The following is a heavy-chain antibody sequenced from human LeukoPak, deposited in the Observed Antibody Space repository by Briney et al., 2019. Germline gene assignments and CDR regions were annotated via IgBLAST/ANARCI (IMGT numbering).Heavy chain of an antibody. Sequence: ASVKVSCKASGYTFTSYDINWVRQATGQGLEWMGWMNPNSGNTGYAQKFQGRVTITRNTSISTAYMELSSLRAEDTAVYYCAKRADDSSGYYFDYWGLGTLVTVSS. J-gene: IGHJ4*02. CDR3: AKRADDSSGYYFDY. CDR2: MNPNSGNT. V-gene: IGHV1-8*03. D-gene: IGHD3-22*01. CDR1: GYTFTSYD.